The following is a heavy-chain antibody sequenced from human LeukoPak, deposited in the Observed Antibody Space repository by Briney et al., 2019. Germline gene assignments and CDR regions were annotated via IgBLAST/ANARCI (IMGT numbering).Heavy chain of an antibody. Sequence: GGSLRLSCAASGFTISTYVMSWVRQAPGKGLEWVSSISGGTTYYADSVKGRFTISRDNSKNTVSLQMNRLRAEDTAVYYCAKSVYHSGNYWGQGTLVTVSS. V-gene: IGHV3-23*01. CDR3: AKSVYHSGNY. D-gene: IGHD3-10*01. CDR2: ISGGTT. CDR1: GFTISTYV. J-gene: IGHJ4*02.